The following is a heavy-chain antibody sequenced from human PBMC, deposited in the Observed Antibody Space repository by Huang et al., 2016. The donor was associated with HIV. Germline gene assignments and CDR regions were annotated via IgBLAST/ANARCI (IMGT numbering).Heavy chain of an antibody. V-gene: IGHV3-30*03. CDR1: GFIFSNYG. CDR2: KAYDGSNK. D-gene: IGHD6-19*01. Sequence: QVQLVESGGGVVQPGRSLRLSCAASGFIFSNYGMHWVRQATGKGMEWVELKAYDGSNKYYTDSVKGRFSISRDNSKNTLYLQMNSLRAEDTAVYYCALKGDSSGWEYFRHWGQGTLVTVSS. J-gene: IGHJ1*01. CDR3: ALKGDSSGWEYFRH.